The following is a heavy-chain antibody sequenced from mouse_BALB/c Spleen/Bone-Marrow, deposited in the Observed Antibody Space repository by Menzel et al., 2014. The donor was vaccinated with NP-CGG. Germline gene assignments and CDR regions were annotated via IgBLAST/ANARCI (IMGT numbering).Heavy chain of an antibody. D-gene: IGHD2-10*02. J-gene: IGHJ2*01. CDR1: GYAFSSYW. CDR3: TRQYDNYFDY. Sequence: QVQLQQSGAELVRPGPSVKISCKASGYAFSSYWMNWVKQRPGQGLEWIGQIYPGDGDTNYNGKFKGKATLTADKSSSASYVQLSSLTAEDAAVYFGTRQYDNYFDYWGPGTTLTVSS. CDR2: IYPGDGDT. V-gene: IGHV1-80*01.